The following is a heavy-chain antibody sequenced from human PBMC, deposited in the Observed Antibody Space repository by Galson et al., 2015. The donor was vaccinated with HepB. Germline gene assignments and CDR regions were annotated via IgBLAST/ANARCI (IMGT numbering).Heavy chain of an antibody. CDR3: ARSPGYYDSSGYYWGHFDY. V-gene: IGHV1-46*01. J-gene: IGHJ4*02. Sequence: SVKVSCKASGYTLTSYYIHWVRRAPGQGLEWMGLINPSTGRVSYAQKFQGRVTMTRDTSTSTVYMELSSLRSEDTAVYYCARSPGYYDSSGYYWGHFDYWGQGTLVTVSS. CDR1: GYTLTSYY. D-gene: IGHD3-22*01. CDR2: INPSTGRV.